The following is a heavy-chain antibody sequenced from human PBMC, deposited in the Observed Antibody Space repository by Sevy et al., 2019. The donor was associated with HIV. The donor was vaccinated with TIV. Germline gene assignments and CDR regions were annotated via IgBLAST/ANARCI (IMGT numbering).Heavy chain of an antibody. CDR1: GGSISSSSYY. Sequence: SETLSLTCTVSGGSISSSSYYWGWIRQPPGKGLEWIGSIYYSGSTYYYPSLKSRVTISVDTSKNQFSLKLSSVTAADTAVYYCARHARLRPKYFQHWGQGTLVTVSS. D-gene: IGHD4-17*01. CDR3: ARHARLRPKYFQH. J-gene: IGHJ1*01. CDR2: IYYSGST. V-gene: IGHV4-39*01.